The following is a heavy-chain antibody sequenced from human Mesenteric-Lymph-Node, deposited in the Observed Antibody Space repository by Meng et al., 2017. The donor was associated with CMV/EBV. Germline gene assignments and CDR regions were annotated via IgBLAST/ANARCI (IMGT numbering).Heavy chain of an antibody. D-gene: IGHD3-16*01. CDR2: ISAYDGNT. J-gene: IGHJ6*02. CDR3: ARGQYYLYYDFMDV. V-gene: IGHV1-18*01. Sequence: ASVKVSCKASGYSFTSYGINWVRQAPGQGLEWMGWISAYDGNTKSAQKFQGRVTVTTDTSTNTAYMERRSLRSDDTAVYYCARGQYYLYYDFMDVWGQGTTVTVSS. CDR1: GYSFTSYG.